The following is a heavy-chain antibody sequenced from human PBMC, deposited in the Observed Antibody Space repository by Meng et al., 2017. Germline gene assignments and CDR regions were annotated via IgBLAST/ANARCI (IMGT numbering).Heavy chain of an antibody. J-gene: IGHJ5*02. CDR1: GYTFTDYY. V-gene: IGHV1-2*02. CDR3: ARRVAVAGNTSRVRWFDP. CDR2: INPHSGGT. D-gene: IGHD6-19*01. Sequence: GQVVQSGAEVKKPGASVKVSCKASGYTFTDYYLHWVRQAPGQGLEWMGWINPHSGGTYFAQNFQGRVTLTSDTSISTAYMELSRLRSDDTAMYYCARRVAVAGNTSRVRWFDPWGQGTLVTVSS.